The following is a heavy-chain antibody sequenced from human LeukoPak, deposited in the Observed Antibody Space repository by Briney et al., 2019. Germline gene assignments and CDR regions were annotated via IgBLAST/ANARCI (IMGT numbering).Heavy chain of an antibody. CDR2: ISSSSGYT. CDR3: ARSYGSGSYQPNWFDP. CDR1: GFTFSDYY. V-gene: IGHV3-11*03. J-gene: IGHJ5*02. D-gene: IGHD3-10*01. Sequence: PGGSLRLSCAASGFTFSDYYMSWIRQAPGKGLEWVSYISSSSGYTNYADSVKGRFTISRDNAKNSLYLQMNSLRAEDTAVYYCARSYGSGSYQPNWFDPWGQGTLATVSS.